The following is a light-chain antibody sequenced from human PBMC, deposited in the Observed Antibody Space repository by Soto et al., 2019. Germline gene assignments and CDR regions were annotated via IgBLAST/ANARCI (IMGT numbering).Light chain of an antibody. Sequence: ESVLTQSAGTLSLSQGERATLSCRASQSVSSSYLAWYQQKPGQAPRLLIYGASSRATGIPDRFSGSGSGTDFTLTISRLEPEDFAVYYCQQYGSSPLTFGQGTKVDIK. J-gene: IGKJ1*01. CDR1: QSVSSSY. CDR3: QQYGSSPLT. V-gene: IGKV3-20*01. CDR2: GAS.